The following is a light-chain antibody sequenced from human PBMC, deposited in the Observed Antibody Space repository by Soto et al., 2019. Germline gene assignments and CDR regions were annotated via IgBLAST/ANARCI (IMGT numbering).Light chain of an antibody. J-gene: IGLJ2*01. CDR3: SSYTGSSTLL. CDR2: EVS. CDR1: SSDVGDYNY. Sequence: QSALTQPASVSGSPGQSITISCTGTSSDVGDYNYVSWYQQHPDKAPKLMIYEVSNRPSGVSNRFSGSKSGNTASLTISGLQAEDEADYYCSSYTGSSTLLFGGGTKLTVL. V-gene: IGLV2-14*01.